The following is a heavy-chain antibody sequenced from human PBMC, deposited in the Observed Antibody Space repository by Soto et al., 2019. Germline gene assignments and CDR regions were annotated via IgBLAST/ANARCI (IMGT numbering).Heavy chain of an antibody. CDR3: AILDFGDYLLSYGVDV. Sequence: EVQLVESGGALVHPGGSLRLSCAVSGFPFRSYEMNWVRQAPGKGPEWVSYITSSSDAIYYAASVQGRFTVSRDNAKNSLYLQMNSLRAEDTAVYYCAILDFGDYLLSYGVDVWGQGTTVTVSS. CDR2: ITSSSDAI. CDR1: GFPFRSYE. J-gene: IGHJ6*02. D-gene: IGHD4-17*01. V-gene: IGHV3-48*03.